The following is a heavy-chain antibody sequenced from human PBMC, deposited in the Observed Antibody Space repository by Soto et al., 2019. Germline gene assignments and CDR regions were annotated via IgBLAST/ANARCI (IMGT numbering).Heavy chain of an antibody. CDR3: ARGLTGEDY. CDR2: IYYSGST. D-gene: IGHD7-27*01. Sequence: LSLTCTVSGGSISSYYWSWIRQPPGKGLEWIGYIYYSGSTNYNPSLKSRVTISVDTSKNQFSLELSSVTAADTAVYYCARGLTGEDYWGQGTLVTVSS. CDR1: GGSISSYY. V-gene: IGHV4-59*01. J-gene: IGHJ4*02.